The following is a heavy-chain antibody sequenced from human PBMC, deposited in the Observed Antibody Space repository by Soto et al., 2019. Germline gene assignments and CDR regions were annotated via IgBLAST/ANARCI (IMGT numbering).Heavy chain of an antibody. CDR1: GFTFSSYG. J-gene: IGHJ3*02. V-gene: IGHV3-33*01. CDR3: ARDDAFANYNGFAI. CDR2: ILNDGSWQ. D-gene: IGHD1-7*01. Sequence: QEPLVESGGGVVQPGRSLRLSCAASGFTFSSYGMHWVRQAPGKGLYWVAVILNDGSWQSYADSVKGRFTICRDNSKNTLFLEMNSLGAGDTAVYYCARDDAFANYNGFAIWGQGTMVIVST.